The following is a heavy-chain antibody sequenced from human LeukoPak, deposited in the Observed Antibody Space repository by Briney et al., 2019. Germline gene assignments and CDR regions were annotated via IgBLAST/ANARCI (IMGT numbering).Heavy chain of an antibody. CDR2: ITSGGTTI. CDR3: ARDYSTVTTFFDY. D-gene: IGHD4-17*01. V-gene: IGHV3-48*03. Sequence: GSLRLSCAASGFTFSSYEMNWVRQAPGKGLEWVSYITSGGTTIYYADSVKGRFTISRDNAKNSLYLQMNSLRAEDTAVYYCARDYSTVTTFFDYWGQGTLVTVSS. CDR1: GFTFSSYE. J-gene: IGHJ4*02.